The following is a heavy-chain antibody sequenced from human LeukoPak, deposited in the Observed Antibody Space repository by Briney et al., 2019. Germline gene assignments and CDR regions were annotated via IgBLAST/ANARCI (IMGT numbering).Heavy chain of an antibody. D-gene: IGHD2-21*02. CDR3: AKGAGFYCGADCSPPFDY. CDR2: ISSSGSTI. J-gene: IGHJ4*02. CDR1: GFTFSDYY. Sequence: GGSLRLSCAASGFTFSDYYMGWIRQAPGKGLEWVSYISSSGSTIYYADSVKGRFTISRDNAKNSLYLQMNSLRTDDTALYYCAKGAGFYCGADCSPPFDYGGREPLFPVSS. V-gene: IGHV3-11*01.